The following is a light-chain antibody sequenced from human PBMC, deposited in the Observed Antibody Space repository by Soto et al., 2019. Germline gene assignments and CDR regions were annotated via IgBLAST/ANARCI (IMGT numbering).Light chain of an antibody. CDR1: QSVSNNY. V-gene: IGKV3-20*01. CDR3: QQYGSSPPYT. Sequence: VLTQSPGTLSLSPGERATLSCRASQSVSNNYLAWYQQKPGQAPSLLILGSSDRTTGIPDRFSGSGSGTDVTLTISSMEPEDFSMYYCQQYGSSPPYTFGLGTKLEIK. J-gene: IGKJ2*01. CDR2: GSS.